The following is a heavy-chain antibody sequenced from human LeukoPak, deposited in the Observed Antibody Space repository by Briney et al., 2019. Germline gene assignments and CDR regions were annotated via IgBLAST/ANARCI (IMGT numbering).Heavy chain of an antibody. CDR1: GGSISSGGYS. CDR3: ARANSGYGHEHFDY. J-gene: IGHJ4*02. D-gene: IGHD3-22*01. Sequence: SETLSPTCAVSGGSISSGGYSWSWIRQPPGKGLEWIGYIYHSGSTYYNPSLKSRVTISVDRSKNQFSLKLSSVTAADTAVYYCARANSGYGHEHFDYWGQGTLVTVSS. CDR2: IYHSGST. V-gene: IGHV4-30-2*01.